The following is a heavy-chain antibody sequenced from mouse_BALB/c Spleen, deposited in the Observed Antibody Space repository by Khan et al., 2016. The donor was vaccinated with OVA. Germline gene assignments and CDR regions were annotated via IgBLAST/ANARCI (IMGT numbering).Heavy chain of an antibody. CDR1: GYTFITYW. V-gene: IGHV1-7*01. Sequence: QVQLKESGAELVKPGASLKMSCTASGYTFITYWIHWVKQRPGQGLEWIGYIDPNGGYIEFNQKFKDQATLTEDKSSNTAYMQLTSLTSEDSAVYYCSRRGLYCIFTYWGQGTLVTVSA. CDR3: SRRGLYCIFTY. CDR2: IDPNGGYI. D-gene: IGHD2-12*01. J-gene: IGHJ3*01.